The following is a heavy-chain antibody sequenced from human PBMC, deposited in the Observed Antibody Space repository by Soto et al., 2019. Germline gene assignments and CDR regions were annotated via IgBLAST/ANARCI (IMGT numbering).Heavy chain of an antibody. CDR3: ATRPLLRGAP. V-gene: IGHV3-53*01. Sequence: EVQLVESGGGLFQPGRSLRLSCEASGFTFSSNDMNWVRQAPGKGLEWVSLIWTSGSTAYADSVKGRFTISRDNSKSALYLHMSSLRAEDTAVYYCATRPLLRGAPWGQGTMVTVSS. D-gene: IGHD3-16*01. CDR1: GFTFSSND. CDR2: IWTSGST. J-gene: IGHJ3*01.